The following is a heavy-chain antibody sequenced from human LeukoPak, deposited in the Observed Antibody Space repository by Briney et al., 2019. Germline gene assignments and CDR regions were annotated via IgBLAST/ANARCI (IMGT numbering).Heavy chain of an antibody. J-gene: IGHJ4*02. V-gene: IGHV3-30*01. Sequence: SVRGRFTISRDNSKNTLFLQMKSLRPEDTAVYCCARLALEDYFDYWGQGTLVTVSS. D-gene: IGHD1-1*01. CDR3: ARLALEDYFDY.